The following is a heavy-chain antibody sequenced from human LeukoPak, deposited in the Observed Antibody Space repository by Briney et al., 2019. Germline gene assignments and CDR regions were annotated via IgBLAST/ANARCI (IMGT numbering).Heavy chain of an antibody. CDR3: VRVHPFRTVTTIRFPGGY. Sequence: ASVKVSCKASGYTFTSYGIIWVRQAPGQGLEWMGWISAYNGNTNYAQKLQARVTMTTDTSTSTAYMELRSLRSDDTAVYYCVRVHPFRTVTTIRFPGGYWGQGTLVTVSS. D-gene: IGHD4-11*01. J-gene: IGHJ4*02. V-gene: IGHV1-18*04. CDR1: GYTFTSYG. CDR2: ISAYNGNT.